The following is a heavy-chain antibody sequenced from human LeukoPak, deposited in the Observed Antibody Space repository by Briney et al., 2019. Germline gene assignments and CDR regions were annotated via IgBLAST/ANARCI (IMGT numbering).Heavy chain of an antibody. CDR1: GFTFSSYS. Sequence: GGSLRLSCAASGFTFSSYSMNWVRQAPGKGLEWVSYISSSSSTIYYADSVKGRFTISRDNDKKSLYLQMNSLRAEDTAVYYCARDPYSGSFSDAFDIWGQGTMVTVSS. J-gene: IGHJ3*02. CDR2: ISSSSSTI. CDR3: ARDPYSGSFSDAFDI. D-gene: IGHD1-26*01. V-gene: IGHV3-48*01.